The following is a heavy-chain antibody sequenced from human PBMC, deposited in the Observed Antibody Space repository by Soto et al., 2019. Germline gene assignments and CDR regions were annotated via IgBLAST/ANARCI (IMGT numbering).Heavy chain of an antibody. CDR3: ARAVAVAADFDY. D-gene: IGHD6-19*01. CDR2: INAGNGNT. Sequence: QVQLVQSGAEEKKPLASVKVSCTASGYTFTGYAMHWVRQAPGQRLEWMGWINAGNGNTKYSQKFQGSVTITRDTSASTAYMELSSLRYEETAVDYCARAVAVAADFDYWGQGTLVTVSS. J-gene: IGHJ4*02. V-gene: IGHV1-3*05. CDR1: GYTFTGYA.